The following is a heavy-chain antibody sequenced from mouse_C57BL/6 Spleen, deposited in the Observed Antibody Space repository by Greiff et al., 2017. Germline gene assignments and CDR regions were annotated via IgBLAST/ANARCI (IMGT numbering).Heavy chain of an antibody. Sequence: VQLQQSGPELVKPGASVKISCKASGYTFTDYYMNWVKQSHGKSLEWIGDINPNNGGTSYNQKFKGKATLTVDKSSSTAYMELRSLTSEDSAVYYCARGAAQANLYYFDYWGQGTTLTVSS. D-gene: IGHD3-2*02. CDR3: ARGAAQANLYYFDY. CDR1: GYTFTDYY. CDR2: INPNNGGT. J-gene: IGHJ2*01. V-gene: IGHV1-26*01.